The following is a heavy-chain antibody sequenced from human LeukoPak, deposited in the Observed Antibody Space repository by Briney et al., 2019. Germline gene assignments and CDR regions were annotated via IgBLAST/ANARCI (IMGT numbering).Heavy chain of an antibody. CDR3: ARRTLGLGGKPWLDQFDY. CDR1: GGSISNNY. Sequence: SGTLSLTCTDSGGSISNNYWSWLRQPPGKGLEWIGYIYYSGGSEYNPPLKSRVTISIDTTKNQFSLNLSSVTAADTALYYCARRTLGLGGKPWLDQFDYWGQGTLVTVSS. J-gene: IGHJ4*02. D-gene: IGHD6-19*01. CDR2: IYYSGGS. V-gene: IGHV4-59*08.